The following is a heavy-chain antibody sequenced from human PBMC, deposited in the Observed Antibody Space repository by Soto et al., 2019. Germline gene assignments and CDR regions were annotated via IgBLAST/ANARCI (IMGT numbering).Heavy chain of an antibody. J-gene: IGHJ4*02. CDR2: ISGSGGST. D-gene: IGHD3-22*01. CDR1: GFTFSSYA. V-gene: IGHV3-23*01. Sequence: EVQLLESGGGLVQPGGSLRLSCAASGFTFSSYAMSWVRQAPGKGLEWVSAISGSGGSTYYADSVKGRFTISRDNSKNTLYLQMNILRAEDTAVYYCAKTLYYYDTGGYQWGQGTLVTVSS. CDR3: AKTLYYYDTGGYQ.